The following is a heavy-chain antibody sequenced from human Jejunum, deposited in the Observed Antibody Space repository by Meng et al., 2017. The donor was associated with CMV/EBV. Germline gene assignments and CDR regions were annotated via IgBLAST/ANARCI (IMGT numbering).Heavy chain of an antibody. CDR2: LRVDGSNK. J-gene: IGHJ4*02. CDR1: FTCGNYG. CDR3: ARGAGLYYYDGSGWLDS. D-gene: IGHD3-22*01. V-gene: IGHV3-30*02. Sequence: FTCGNYGRHWVRRAPGKGVEWVAFLRVDGSNKEYTDSVKGRFIISRDNSQNTLFLQMNSLRVADTAVYYCARGAGLYYYDGSGWLDSWGQGTLVTVSS.